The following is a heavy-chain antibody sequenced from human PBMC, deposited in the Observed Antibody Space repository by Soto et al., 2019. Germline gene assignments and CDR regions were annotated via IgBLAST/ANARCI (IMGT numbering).Heavy chain of an antibody. J-gene: IGHJ4*02. V-gene: IGHV1-69*01. Sequence: QVQLVQSGAEVKKPGSSVKVSCRASGGTFNNYAVTWVRQAPGQGLKWMGGTIPVSGTANYAQQFQGRVRITADESTNTVYMELSSLRSEDTAMYYCASSYGTSWYGDWWGQGTLVTVSS. D-gene: IGHD6-13*01. CDR2: TIPVSGTA. CDR3: ASSYGTSWYGDW. CDR1: GGTFNNYA.